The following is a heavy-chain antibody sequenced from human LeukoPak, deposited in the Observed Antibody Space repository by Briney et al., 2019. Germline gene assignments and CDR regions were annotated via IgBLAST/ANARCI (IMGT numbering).Heavy chain of an antibody. CDR3: ARRGKRCSSTSCFPPYLARRKDYYMDV. V-gene: IGHV4-30-2*05. J-gene: IGHJ6*03. D-gene: IGHD2-2*01. CDR2: IYHSGST. Sequence: SETLSLTCAVSGGSISSGGYSWSWIRQPPGKGLEWIGYIYHSGSTYYNPSLKSRVTISVGTSKNQFSLKLSSVTAADTAVYYCARRGKRCSSTSCFPPYLARRKDYYMDVWGKGTTVTVSS. CDR1: GGSISSGGYS.